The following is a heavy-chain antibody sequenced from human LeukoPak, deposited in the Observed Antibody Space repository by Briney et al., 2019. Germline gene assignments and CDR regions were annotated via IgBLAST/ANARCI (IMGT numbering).Heavy chain of an antibody. V-gene: IGHV4-34*01. Sequence: SETLSLTCAVYGGSFSGYYWSWIRQPPGRGLEWIGEINHSGSTNYNPSLKSRVTISVDTSKNQFSLKLSSVTAADTAVYYCASLWPYQLSAFDIWGQGTMVTVSS. CDR1: GGSFSGYY. CDR2: INHSGST. D-gene: IGHD2-2*01. J-gene: IGHJ3*02. CDR3: ASLWPYQLSAFDI.